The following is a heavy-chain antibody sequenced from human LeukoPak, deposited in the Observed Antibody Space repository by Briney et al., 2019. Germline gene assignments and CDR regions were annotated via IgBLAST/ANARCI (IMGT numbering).Heavy chain of an antibody. CDR2: ISAYNGKT. CDR1: GYTFTIYG. V-gene: IGHV1-18*01. J-gene: IGHJ4*02. Sequence: RASVTVSFKASGYTFTIYGISWVRQAPGQGLERMGWISAYNGKTNYSQKLQGRVTITTDTSTSTAYMELRSLRSDDTAVYYCARDRIMITFGGVIAQGPSNFDYWGQGTLVTVSS. CDR3: ARDRIMITFGGVIAQGPSNFDY. D-gene: IGHD3-16*02.